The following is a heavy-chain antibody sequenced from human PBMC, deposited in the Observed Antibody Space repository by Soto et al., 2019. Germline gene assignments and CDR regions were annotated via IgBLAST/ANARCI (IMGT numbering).Heavy chain of an antibody. J-gene: IGHJ5*02. Sequence: GGSLRLSWGASGPTFNRYWMHWVRHAPGKGLVWVSHINTDGSNTNYADSVKGRFTISRDNAKSTLFLQMNSLRDEDTAVYYCAREFCSGGNCYTYYFDPWGQGIPVTVSS. V-gene: IGHV3-74*01. CDR3: AREFCSGGNCYTYYFDP. D-gene: IGHD2-15*01. CDR1: GPTFNRYW. CDR2: INTDGSNT.